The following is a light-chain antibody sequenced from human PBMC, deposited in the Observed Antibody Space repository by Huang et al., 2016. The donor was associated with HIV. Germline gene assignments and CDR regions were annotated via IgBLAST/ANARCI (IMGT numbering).Light chain of an antibody. Sequence: DVVMTQSPLSLPVTLGQPASISCRSSQSLVHSDGNTYLNWFQQRPGQSPRRLILKVSNRDSGVPDRFSGSGSGTDFTLKISRVEAEDVGVYYCMQGTHWPLFGQGTKLEIK. V-gene: IGKV2-30*02. J-gene: IGKJ2*01. CDR1: QSLVHSDGNTY. CDR2: KVS. CDR3: MQGTHWPL.